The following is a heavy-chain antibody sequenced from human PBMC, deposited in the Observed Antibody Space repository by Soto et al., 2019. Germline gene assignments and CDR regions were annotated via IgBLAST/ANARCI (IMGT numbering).Heavy chain of an antibody. J-gene: IGHJ5*02. CDR2: ISGYTGNT. CDR3: ARDERGSGSYFGRLNWFDP. D-gene: IGHD3-10*01. CDR1: GYTFTSYG. Sequence: ASVKVSCKASGYTFTSYGITWVRQAPGQGIEWMGWISGYTGNTNYAQKVQGRVTLTTDTSTSTAYMELTSLTPDDTAVYYCARDERGSGSYFGRLNWFDPWGQGTLVTVSS. V-gene: IGHV1-18*01.